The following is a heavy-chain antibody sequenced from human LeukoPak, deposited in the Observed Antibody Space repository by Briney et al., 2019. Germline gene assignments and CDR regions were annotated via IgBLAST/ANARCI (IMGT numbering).Heavy chain of an antibody. J-gene: IGHJ4*02. Sequence: SETLSHTCAVYGGSFSGYYWSWIRQPPGKGLEWIGEINHSGSTNYNPSLKSRVTISVDTSKNQFSLKLSSVTAADTAVYYCARDRGYVFYYFGYWGQGTLVTVSS. CDR2: INHSGST. D-gene: IGHD3-10*01. V-gene: IGHV4-34*01. CDR1: GGSFSGYY. CDR3: ARDRGYVFYYFGY.